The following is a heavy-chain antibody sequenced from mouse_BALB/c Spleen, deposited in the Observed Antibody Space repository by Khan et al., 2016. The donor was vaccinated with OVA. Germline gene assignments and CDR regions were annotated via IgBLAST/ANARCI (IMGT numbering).Heavy chain of an antibody. Sequence: DLVKPGASVKLSCKASGYTFTSYWINWIKQRPGQGREWVGHIGPGSGNPYYNKILKGKATLTVDTSSSTVYIQLSSLSSEDSAVSFCARSNYYGTGLYAMDYCGQGTSFTVSS. J-gene: IGHJ4*01. D-gene: IGHD1-1*01. CDR2: IGPGSGNP. V-gene: IGHV1S41*01. CDR1: GYTFTSYW. CDR3: ARSNYYGTGLYAMDY.